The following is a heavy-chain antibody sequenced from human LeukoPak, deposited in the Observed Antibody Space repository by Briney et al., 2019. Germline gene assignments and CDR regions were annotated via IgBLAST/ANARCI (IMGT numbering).Heavy chain of an antibody. CDR3: AREGGEVLQYLDY. CDR2: IYYSGST. V-gene: IGHV4-38-2*02. J-gene: IGHJ4*02. D-gene: IGHD3-16*01. CDR1: GYSISSGYY. Sequence: SETLSLTCTVSGYSISSGYYWGWIRQPPGKGLEWIGSIYYSGSTYYNPSLKSRVTISVDTSKNQFSLKLSSVTAADTAVYYCAREGGEVLQYLDYWGQGTLVTVSS.